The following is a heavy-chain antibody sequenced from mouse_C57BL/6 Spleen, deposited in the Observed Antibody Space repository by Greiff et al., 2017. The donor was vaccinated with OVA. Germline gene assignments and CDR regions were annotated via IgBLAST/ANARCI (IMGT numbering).Heavy chain of an antibody. D-gene: IGHD3-2*02. CDR1: GFTFSSYT. Sequence: EVMLVESGGGLVKPGGSLKLSCAASGFTFSSYTMSWVRQTPEKRLEWVATISGGGGNTYYPDSVKGRFTISRDNAKNTLYLQMSSLRSEDTALYYCARHGGIRQLRPRGYFDYWGQGTTLTVSS. CDR3: ARHGGIRQLRPRGYFDY. CDR2: ISGGGGNT. V-gene: IGHV5-9*01. J-gene: IGHJ2*01.